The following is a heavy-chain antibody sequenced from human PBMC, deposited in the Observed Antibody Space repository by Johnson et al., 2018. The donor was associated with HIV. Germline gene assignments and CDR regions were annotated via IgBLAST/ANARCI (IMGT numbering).Heavy chain of an antibody. J-gene: IGHJ3*02. CDR1: GFTFSSYW. CDR2: IKQDGSEK. D-gene: IGHD3-10*01. CDR3: AREGFIPVLLRGGAFDI. Sequence: MQLVESGGGLVQPGGSLRLSCAASGFTFSSYWMSWVRQAPGKGLEWVANIKQDGSEKYYVDSVKGRFTISRDNAKNSLYLQMNSLRAEDTAVYYCAREGFIPVLLRGGAFDIWGQGTVVTVSS. V-gene: IGHV3-7*01.